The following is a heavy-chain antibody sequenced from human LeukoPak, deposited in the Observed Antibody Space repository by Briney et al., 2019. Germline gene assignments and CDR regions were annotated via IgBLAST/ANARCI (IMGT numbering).Heavy chain of an antibody. CDR1: GFTFSSYA. Sequence: KTGGSLRLSCAASGFTFSSYAMSWVRQAPGKGLEWVSSIISSSYIYYADSLNGRFTISRDNAKNSLYLQMNSLRAEDTAVYYCARVKGRYYYGSGSYPPFWLSGSAFDIWGQGTMVTVSS. CDR3: ARVKGRYYYGSGSYPPFWLSGSAFDI. CDR2: IISSSYI. V-gene: IGHV3-21*01. D-gene: IGHD3-10*01. J-gene: IGHJ3*02.